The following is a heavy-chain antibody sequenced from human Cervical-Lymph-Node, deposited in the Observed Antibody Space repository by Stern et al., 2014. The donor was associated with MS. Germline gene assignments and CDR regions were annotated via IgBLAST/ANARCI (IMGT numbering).Heavy chain of an antibody. CDR3: ARDLFDYGGNSGWDY. CDR1: GYTFTSYY. V-gene: IGHV1-46*01. D-gene: IGHD4-23*01. J-gene: IGHJ4*02. CDR2: INPSGGST. Sequence: VQLVESGAEVKKPGASVKVSCKASGYTFTSYYMHWVRQAPGQGLEWMGIINPSGGSTSYAQKFQGRVTMTRDTSTSTVYMELSSLRSEDTAVYYCARDLFDYGGNSGWDYWGQGTLVTVSS.